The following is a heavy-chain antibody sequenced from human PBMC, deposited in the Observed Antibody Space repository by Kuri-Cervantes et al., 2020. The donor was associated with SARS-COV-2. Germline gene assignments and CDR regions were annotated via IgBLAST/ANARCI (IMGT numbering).Heavy chain of an antibody. CDR2: MNPDTGNA. Sequence: ASVKVSCKASGYTFTNNDINWVRQASGQGLEWMGWMNPDTGNAGYAQKFQGRVTMTEDTSADTAYMELSSLRSEDTAVYYCALGYWGSGYPRYYYYMDVWGKGTTVTVSS. D-gene: IGHD3-22*01. CDR1: GYTFTNND. J-gene: IGHJ6*03. V-gene: IGHV1-8*02. CDR3: ALGYWGSGYPRYYYYMDV.